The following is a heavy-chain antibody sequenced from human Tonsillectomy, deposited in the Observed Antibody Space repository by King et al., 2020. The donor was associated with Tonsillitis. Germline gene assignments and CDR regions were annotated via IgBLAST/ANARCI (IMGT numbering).Heavy chain of an antibody. Sequence: VQLQESGPGLVKPSETLSLTCTVSGGSISTYYWSWIRQPPGKGLEWIGYISYSGSTNYNPSLKSRVTISVDTSKNQFSLKLSSVTAADTAVYYCARHEVLLWFGEVPMDVWGQGTTVTVSS. CDR3: ARHEVLLWFGEVPMDV. D-gene: IGHD3-10*01. CDR2: ISYSGST. CDR1: GGSISTYY. J-gene: IGHJ6*02. V-gene: IGHV4-59*08.